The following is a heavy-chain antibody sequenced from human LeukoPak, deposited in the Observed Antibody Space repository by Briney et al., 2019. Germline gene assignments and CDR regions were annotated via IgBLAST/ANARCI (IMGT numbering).Heavy chain of an antibody. CDR1: GFTSSSYS. CDR2: ISSSSSYI. V-gene: IGHV3-21*01. CDR3: ARVRRVTMVRGASNYFDY. Sequence: GGSLRLSCAASGFTSSSYSMNWVRQAPGKGLEWVSSISSSSSYIYYADSVKGRFTISRDNAKNSLYLQMNSLRAEDTAVYYCARVRRVTMVRGASNYFDYWGQGTLVTVSS. D-gene: IGHD3-10*01. J-gene: IGHJ4*02.